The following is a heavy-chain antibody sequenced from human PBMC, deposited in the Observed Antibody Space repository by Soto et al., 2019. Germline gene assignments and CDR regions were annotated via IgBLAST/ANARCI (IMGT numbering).Heavy chain of an antibody. V-gene: IGHV3-30*18. Sequence: PGGSLRLSCAASGFTFSSYGMHWVRQAPGKGLEWVAVISYDGSNKYYADSVKGRFTISRDNSKNTLYLQMNSLRAEDTAVYYCAKDPYYDSSGYYYGFDYWGQGTLVTVSS. CDR3: AKDPYYDSSGYYYGFDY. CDR2: ISYDGSNK. D-gene: IGHD3-22*01. J-gene: IGHJ4*02. CDR1: GFTFSSYG.